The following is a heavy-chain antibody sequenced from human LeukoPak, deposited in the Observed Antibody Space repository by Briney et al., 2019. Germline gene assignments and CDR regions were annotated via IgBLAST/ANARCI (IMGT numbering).Heavy chain of an antibody. V-gene: IGHV3-30-3*01. CDR2: ISYDGSNK. Sequence: PGRSLRLSCAASGFTFSSYTMHWVRQAPGKGLEWVAVISYDGSNKYYADSVKGRFTISRDNSKNTLCLQMNSLRAEDTAVYYCARGLHYYYYGMDVWGQGTTVTVSS. D-gene: IGHD3-10*01. J-gene: IGHJ6*02. CDR3: ARGLHYYYYGMDV. CDR1: GFTFSSYT.